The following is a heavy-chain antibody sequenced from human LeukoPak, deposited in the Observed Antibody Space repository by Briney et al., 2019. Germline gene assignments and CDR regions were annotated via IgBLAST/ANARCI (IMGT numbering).Heavy chain of an antibody. CDR1: GFTFSSSA. Sequence: PGGSLRLSCAASGFTFSSSAMSWVRQAPGKGLEWVSGINWNGGSTGYADSVKGRFTISRDNAKNSLYLQMNSLRAENTALYHCAREGAPFAFDIWGQGTMVTVSS. CDR3: AREGAPFAFDI. J-gene: IGHJ3*02. CDR2: INWNGGST. V-gene: IGHV3-20*01.